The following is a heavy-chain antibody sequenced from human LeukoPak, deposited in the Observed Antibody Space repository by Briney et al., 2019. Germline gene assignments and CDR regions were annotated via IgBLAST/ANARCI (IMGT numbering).Heavy chain of an antibody. CDR2: ISGSGGST. D-gene: IGHD3-22*01. CDR3: ATGTYYYDSSGYPYVDY. CDR1: GFTFSSYA. V-gene: IGHV3-23*01. Sequence: PGGSLRLSCAASGFTFSSYAMSWVRQAPGKGLEWVSAISGSGGSTYYADSVKGRFTISRDNSKNTLYLQMNSLRAEDTAVYYCATGTYYYDSSGYPYVDYWGQGTLVTVSS. J-gene: IGHJ4*02.